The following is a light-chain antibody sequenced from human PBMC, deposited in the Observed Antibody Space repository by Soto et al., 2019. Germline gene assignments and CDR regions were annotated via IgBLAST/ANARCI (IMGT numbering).Light chain of an antibody. CDR2: AAS. CDR1: QDIRKD. V-gene: IGKV1-39*01. CDR3: QQSYITPLT. Sequence: IQMTQCETSQTASVGDRVTITCQASQDIRKDLNWYQQKPGKAPKLLIYAASSLQSGVPSRFSGSGSGTDFTLTISSLQPEDFATYYCQQSYITPLTFGGGTKVDI. J-gene: IGKJ4*01.